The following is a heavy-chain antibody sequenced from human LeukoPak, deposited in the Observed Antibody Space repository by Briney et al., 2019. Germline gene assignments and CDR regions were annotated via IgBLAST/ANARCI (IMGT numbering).Heavy chain of an antibody. J-gene: IGHJ4*02. CDR3: ARVLEAASFDY. V-gene: IGHV3-21*01. CDR2: ISSSSSHI. CDR1: GFTFSSYS. D-gene: IGHD6-13*01. Sequence: GGSLRLSCAASGFTFSSYSMNWVRKAPGKGLEWVSSISSSSSHIYYADSVKGRFTMSRDNAKNSLYLQRNSLRADDTAVYYCARVLEAASFDYWGQGSPVTVSS.